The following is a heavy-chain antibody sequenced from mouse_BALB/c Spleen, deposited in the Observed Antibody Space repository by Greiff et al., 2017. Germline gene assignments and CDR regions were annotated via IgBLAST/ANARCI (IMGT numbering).Heavy chain of an antibody. D-gene: IGHD4-1*01. CDR2: IYPGDGDT. Sequence: VQLQQSGPELVKPGASVKISCKASGYAFSSSWMNWVKQRPGQGLEWIGRIYPGDGDTNYNGKFKGKATLTADKSSSTAYMQLSSLTSVDSAVYFCARIWDGKAYWGQGTLVTVSA. CDR1: GYAFSSSW. CDR3: ARIWDGKAY. J-gene: IGHJ3*01. V-gene: IGHV1-82*01.